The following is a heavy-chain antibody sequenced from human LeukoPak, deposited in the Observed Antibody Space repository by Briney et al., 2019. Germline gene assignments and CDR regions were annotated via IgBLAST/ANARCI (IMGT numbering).Heavy chain of an antibody. D-gene: IGHD4-11*01. CDR1: GGSISSDY. V-gene: IGHV4-59*01. J-gene: IGHJ4*02. Sequence: SETLSLTCTVSGGSISSDYWSWIRQPPGKGLEWVGYIYYSGRTFYNPSLKSRVTMSVDTSKNQFCLKLSSVTAADTAIYYCARGFYSPAYWGQGTLVTVSS. CDR3: ARGFYSPAY. CDR2: IYYSGRT.